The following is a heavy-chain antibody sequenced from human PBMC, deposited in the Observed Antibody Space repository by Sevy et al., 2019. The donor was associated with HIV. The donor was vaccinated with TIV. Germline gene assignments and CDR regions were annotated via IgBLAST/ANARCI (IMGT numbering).Heavy chain of an antibody. CDR1: GFSFTAYF. D-gene: IGHD4-17*01. J-gene: IGHJ2*01. Sequence: ASVKVSCEASGFSFTAYFIHWVRQAPGQGLEWMGWISAYNGNTNYAQKLQGRVTMTTDTSTSTAYMELRSLRSDDTAVYYCARPTVVTGYWYFDLWGRGTLVTVSS. CDR2: ISAYNGNT. V-gene: IGHV1-18*04. CDR3: ARPTVVTGYWYFDL.